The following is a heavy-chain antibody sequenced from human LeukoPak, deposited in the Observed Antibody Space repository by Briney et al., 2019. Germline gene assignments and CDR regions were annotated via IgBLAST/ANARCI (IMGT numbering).Heavy chain of an antibody. CDR2: IDPSDSYT. CDR1: GYSFTSYW. J-gene: IGHJ6*02. Sequence: GESLRISCKGSGYSFTSYWISWVRQMPGKGLEWMGRIDPSDSYTSYSPSFQGHVTISADKSISTAYLQWSSLKASDTAMYYCARLDGYPHYYYYYGMDVWGQGTTVTVSS. D-gene: IGHD5-18*01. CDR3: ARLDGYPHYYYYYGMDV. V-gene: IGHV5-10-1*01.